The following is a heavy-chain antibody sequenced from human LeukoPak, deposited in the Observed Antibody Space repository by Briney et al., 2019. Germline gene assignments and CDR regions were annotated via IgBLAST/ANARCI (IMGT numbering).Heavy chain of an antibody. CDR3: ARDSGDGYNLFDY. Sequence: ASVKVSCKASGYTFTSYAMHWVRQAPGQRLEWMGWINAGNGNTKYSQKFQGRVTITRDTSASTAYMELSRLRSDDTAVYYCARDSGDGYNLFDYWGQGTLVTVSS. CDR1: GYTFTSYA. D-gene: IGHD5-24*01. V-gene: IGHV1-3*01. CDR2: INAGNGNT. J-gene: IGHJ4*02.